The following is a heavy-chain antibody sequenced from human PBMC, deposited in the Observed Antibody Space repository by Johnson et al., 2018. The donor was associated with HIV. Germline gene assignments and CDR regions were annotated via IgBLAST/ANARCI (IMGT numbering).Heavy chain of an antibody. CDR1: GFTFDDYG. Sequence: MQLVESGGGLVKPGGSLRLSCAASGFTFDDYGMSWVRQAPGKGLEWVSSINWNGGSTGYVDSVKGRFTISRDNAKNSLYLQMNTLRAEDTALYYCARVVTMIVVSDAFDIGGQGTMVTVSS. J-gene: IGHJ3*02. CDR3: ARVVTMIVVSDAFDI. V-gene: IGHV3-20*04. CDR2: INWNGGST. D-gene: IGHD3-22*01.